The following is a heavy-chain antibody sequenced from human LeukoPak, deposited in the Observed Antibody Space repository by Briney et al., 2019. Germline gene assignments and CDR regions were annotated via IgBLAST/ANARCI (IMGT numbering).Heavy chain of an antibody. CDR3: ARDGGYDFWSGYYQDY. D-gene: IGHD3-3*01. CDR2: ISYDANIGSNK. J-gene: IGHJ4*02. CDR1: GFTFNHYG. Sequence: PGGSLRLSCAASGFTFNHYGMHWVRQAPGKGLEWVALISYDANIGSNKYYADSVKGRFTISRDNSKNTLYLQMNSLRAEDTAVYYCARDGGYDFWSGYYQDYWGQGTLVTVSS. V-gene: IGHV3-30*19.